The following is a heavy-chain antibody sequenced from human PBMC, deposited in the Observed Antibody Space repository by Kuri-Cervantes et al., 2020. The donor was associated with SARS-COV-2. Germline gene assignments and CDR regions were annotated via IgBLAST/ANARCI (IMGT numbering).Heavy chain of an antibody. CDR3: AKVFIRGVVAAYYWYFDL. CDR1: GYTFTSYY. Sequence: ASVKVSCKASGYTFTSYYMHWVRQAPGQGLEWMGIINPSGGSTSYAQKFQGRVTMTRDTSTSTVYMELSSLRSEDTAVYYCAKVFIRGVVAAYYWYFDLWGRGTLVTVSS. CDR2: INPSGGST. J-gene: IGHJ2*01. D-gene: IGHD2-15*01. V-gene: IGHV1-46*01.